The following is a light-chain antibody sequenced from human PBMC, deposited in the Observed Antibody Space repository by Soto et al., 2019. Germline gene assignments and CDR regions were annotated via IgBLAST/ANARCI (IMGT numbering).Light chain of an antibody. CDR1: SSDVGSYKS. V-gene: IGLV2-11*01. CDR2: DVN. CDR3: SSYTSSSTPV. Sequence: QSALTQPRSVSASPGQSVTISCTGTSSDVGSYKSVSWYQQSPGKAPKLMIYDVNKRPSGVPDRFSGSKSGNTASLTISGLQAEDEADYYCSSYTSSSTPVFGGGTKLTVL. J-gene: IGLJ2*01.